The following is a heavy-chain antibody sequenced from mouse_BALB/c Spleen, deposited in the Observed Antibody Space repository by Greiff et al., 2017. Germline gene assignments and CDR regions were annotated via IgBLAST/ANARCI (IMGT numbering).Heavy chain of an antibody. Sequence: EVQLVESGGGLVKPGGSLKLSCAASGFTFSDYYMYWVRQTPEKRLEWVATISDGGSYTYYPDSVKGRFTISRDNAKNTLYLQMSSLKSEDTAMYYCARQGITTVVAPLDYWGQGTTLTVSS. CDR3: ARQGITTVVAPLDY. V-gene: IGHV5-4*02. CDR2: ISDGGSYT. J-gene: IGHJ2*01. CDR1: GFTFSDYY. D-gene: IGHD1-1*01.